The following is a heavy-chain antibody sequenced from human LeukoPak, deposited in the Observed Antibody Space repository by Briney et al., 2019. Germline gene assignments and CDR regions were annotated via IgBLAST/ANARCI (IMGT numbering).Heavy chain of an antibody. J-gene: IGHJ3*02. CDR1: GGSISRSTYY. D-gene: IGHD6-13*01. CDR2: MYYSGST. Sequence: MSSETLSLTCTVSGGSISRSTYYWGWIRQPPGKGLEWIGNMYYSGSTYYNPSLKSRVTISVDTSKNQFSLKLSSVTAADTALYYCARPYSSNLRDAYEIWGQGTLVTVSP. CDR3: ARPYSSNLRDAYEI. V-gene: IGHV4-39*01.